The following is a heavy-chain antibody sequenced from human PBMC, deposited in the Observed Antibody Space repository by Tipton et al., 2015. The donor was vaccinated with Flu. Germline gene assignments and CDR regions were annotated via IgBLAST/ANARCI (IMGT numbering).Heavy chain of an antibody. CDR2: ISSSSSYI. V-gene: IGHV3-21*01. Sequence: LVQSGGGLVKPGGSLRLSCAASGFTFSSYSMNWVRQAPGKGLEWVSSISSSSSYIYYADSVKGRFTISRDNAKNSLYLQMNSLRAEDTAVYYCARRGRGSSSPNDYWGQGTLVTVSS. CDR1: GFTFSSYS. CDR3: ARRGRGSSSPNDY. D-gene: IGHD6-6*01. J-gene: IGHJ4*02.